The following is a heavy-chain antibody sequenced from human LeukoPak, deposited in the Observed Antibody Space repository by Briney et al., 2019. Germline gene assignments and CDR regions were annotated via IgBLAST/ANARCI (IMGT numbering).Heavy chain of an antibody. V-gene: IGHV3-30*18. CDR2: ISYEGSNK. CDR3: AKDLYGSDSSGYYYLHYYHYGMDV. D-gene: IGHD3-22*01. J-gene: IGHJ6*02. Sequence: GRSLRLSCAASGFTFSSYGMHWVRQAPGKGLEWVAVISYEGSNKYYADSVKGRFTISRDNSKNTLYLQMNSLRAEDTAVYYCAKDLYGSDSSGYYYLHYYHYGMDVWGQGTTVTVSS. CDR1: GFTFSSYG.